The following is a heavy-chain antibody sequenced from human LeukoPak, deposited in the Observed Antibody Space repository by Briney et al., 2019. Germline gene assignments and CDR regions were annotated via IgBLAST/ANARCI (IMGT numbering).Heavy chain of an antibody. CDR1: GFTFSSYG. D-gene: IGHD2/OR15-2a*01. CDR3: ARIYDGGH. Sequence: PGGSLRLSCAASGFTFSSYGMHWVRQAPGKGLEWVSYISSGGSTIYYADSVKGRFTISRDNAKNSLYLQMNSLRAGDTAVYYCARIYDGGHWGQGTLVTVSS. V-gene: IGHV3-48*04. J-gene: IGHJ4*02. CDR2: ISSGGSTI.